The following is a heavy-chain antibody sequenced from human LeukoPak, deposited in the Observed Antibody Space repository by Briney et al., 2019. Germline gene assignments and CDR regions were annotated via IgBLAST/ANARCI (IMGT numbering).Heavy chain of an antibody. J-gene: IGHJ4*02. CDR1: GFTFSSYG. CDR3: ARDRGGIDPEYQLLPEPDY. CDR2: IWYDGSNK. Sequence: PGRSLRLSCAASGFTFSSYGMHWVRQAPGKGLEWVAVIWYDGSNKYYADSVKGRFTISRDNSKNTLYLQMNSLRAEDTAVYYCARDRGGIDPEYQLLPEPDYRGQGTLVTVSS. V-gene: IGHV3-33*01. D-gene: IGHD2-2*01.